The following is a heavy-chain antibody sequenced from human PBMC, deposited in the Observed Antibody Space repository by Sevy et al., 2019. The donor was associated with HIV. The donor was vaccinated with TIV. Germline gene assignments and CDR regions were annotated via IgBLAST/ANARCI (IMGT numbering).Heavy chain of an antibody. Sequence: SETLSLTCSVSGGPISSYYWSWIRQPPGKRLEWIGYIHYSGSTNYNPSLNSRLTISVDTSKNQFSLRLTSVTAADTASYYCARVPPLRSGDDSLNWFDPWGHGILLTVS. V-gene: IGHV4-59*01. D-gene: IGHD6-19*01. J-gene: IGHJ5*02. CDR3: ARVPPLRSGDDSLNWFDP. CDR2: IHYSGST. CDR1: GGPISSYY.